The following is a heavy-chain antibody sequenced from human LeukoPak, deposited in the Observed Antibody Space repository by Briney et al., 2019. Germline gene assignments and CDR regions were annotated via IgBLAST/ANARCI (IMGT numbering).Heavy chain of an antibody. D-gene: IGHD4-11*01. CDR1: GFTYSHYG. J-gene: IGHJ4*02. CDR2: IWSDATVK. V-gene: IGHV3-33*06. Sequence: GGSLRLSCAASGFTYSHYGMHWVRQAPGKGLEWVALIWSDATVKYYGDAVKGRFTISRDTSKNTLYLQMNSLRVKDPAVYYCAKDAQRGFDYSNSLDFWGQGTLVTVSS. CDR3: AKDAQRGFDYSNSLDF.